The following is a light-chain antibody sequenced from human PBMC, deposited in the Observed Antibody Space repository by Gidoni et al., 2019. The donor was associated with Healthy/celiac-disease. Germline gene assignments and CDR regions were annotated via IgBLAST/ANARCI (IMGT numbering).Light chain of an antibody. J-gene: IGKJ4*01. CDR1: QSISSY. CDR2: AAS. CDR3: QQSYSTPLT. Sequence: DIQMTQSPSSRSASVGDGVTITCRASQSISSYLNWYQQQPGKAPKLLIYAASSLQSGVPSRFSGSGSRTDFTLTISSLHPEDFATYYCQQSYSTPLTFXGXTKVEIK. V-gene: IGKV1-39*01.